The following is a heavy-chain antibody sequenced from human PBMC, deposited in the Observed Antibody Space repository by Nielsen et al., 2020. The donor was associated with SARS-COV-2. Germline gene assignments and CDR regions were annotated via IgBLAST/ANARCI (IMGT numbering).Heavy chain of an antibody. J-gene: IGHJ5*02. CDR2: INPNSGGT. CDR1: GYTFTGYY. D-gene: IGHD6-19*01. CDR3: ARDQDSSGWRNWFDP. V-gene: IGHV1-2*02. Sequence: ASVKVSCKASGYTFTGYYMHWVRQAPGQGLEWMGWINPNSGGTNYAQKFQGRVTMTRDTSISTAYMELSRLRSDDTAVYYCARDQDSSGWRNWFDPWGQGTLVTVSS.